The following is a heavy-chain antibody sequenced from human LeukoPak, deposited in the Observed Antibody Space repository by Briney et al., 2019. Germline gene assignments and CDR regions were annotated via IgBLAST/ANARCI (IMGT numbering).Heavy chain of an antibody. V-gene: IGHV3-66*02. D-gene: IGHD1-14*01. CDR3: ATATGRAPNWFGP. Sequence: GGSLRLSCAASGFTVSTNYMSWVRQAPGKGLEWVSVIYSGGTTYYAESVKGRFTISRDNSKNTLYLQMSSLRTEDTAVYYCATATGRAPNWFGPWGLGSLVTVSS. CDR1: GFTVSTNY. J-gene: IGHJ5*02. CDR2: IYSGGTT.